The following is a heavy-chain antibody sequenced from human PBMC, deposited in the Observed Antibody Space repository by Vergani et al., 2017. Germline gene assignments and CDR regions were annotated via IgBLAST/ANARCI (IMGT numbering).Heavy chain of an antibody. J-gene: IGHJ4*02. D-gene: IGHD3-9*01. Sequence: QLHLQGSGPGLVKPSETLSLTCTVSGGSITSSSYYWGWIRQPPGKGLEWIGNIYHSGGAYYNPSLKGRVTISVDTSKNQFSLEVTSVTAADTAIYFCARTECFILRYFHWALWGQGTLVTVSS. CDR1: GGSITSSSYY. CDR2: IYHSGGA. CDR3: ARTECFILRYFHWAL. V-gene: IGHV4-39*01.